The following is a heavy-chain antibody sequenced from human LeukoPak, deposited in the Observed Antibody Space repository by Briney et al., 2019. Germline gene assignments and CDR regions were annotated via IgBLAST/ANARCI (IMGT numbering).Heavy chain of an antibody. D-gene: IGHD3-10*01. J-gene: IGHJ4*02. CDR1: GYTFTSYY. V-gene: IGHV1-46*01. CDR3: ARDGLLWFGELRGRFDY. CDR2: INPSGGST. Sequence: ASVKVSCKASGYTFTSYYMHWVRQAPGQGLEWMGIINPSGGSTSYAQKFQGRVTMTRDTSTSTVYMELSSLRSEDTAVYYCARDGLLWFGELRGRFDYWGQGTLVTVSS.